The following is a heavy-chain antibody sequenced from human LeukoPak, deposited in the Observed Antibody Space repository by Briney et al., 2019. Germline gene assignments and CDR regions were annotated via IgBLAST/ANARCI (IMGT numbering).Heavy chain of an antibody. Sequence: SQTLSLTCTVSGGSISSGGYYWSWLRQHPGKGLEWIGYIYYSGSTYYNPSLKSRVTMSVDTSKNQFSLKLSSVTAADTAVYYCARESIAAAGTRNGAFDIWGQGTMVTVSS. CDR2: IYYSGST. CDR1: GGSISSGGYY. CDR3: ARESIAAAGTRNGAFDI. J-gene: IGHJ3*02. D-gene: IGHD6-13*01. V-gene: IGHV4-31*03.